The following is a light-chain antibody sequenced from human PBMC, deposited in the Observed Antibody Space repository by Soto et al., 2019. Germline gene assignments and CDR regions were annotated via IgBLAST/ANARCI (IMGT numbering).Light chain of an antibody. CDR1: SSDVGNYDS. V-gene: IGLV2-8*01. CDR2: EVN. Sequence: QSVLTQPPSASGSPGRSVTISCTGTSSDVGNYDSVSWYQHHPGKAPQAVIYEVNKRPSGVPDRFSGSKSGNTASLTVSGLQAEDEGDYYCSSYAGSNNYVFGTGTKVTVL. J-gene: IGLJ1*01. CDR3: SSYAGSNNYV.